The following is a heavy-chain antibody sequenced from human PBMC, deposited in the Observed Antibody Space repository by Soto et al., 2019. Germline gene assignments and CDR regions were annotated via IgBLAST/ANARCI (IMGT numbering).Heavy chain of an antibody. CDR2: INSGGTVA. V-gene: IGHV3-23*01. J-gene: IGHJ4*02. Sequence: EVQLLESGGGLVQPGGSLRLSCAASGFTYESYAMSWVRQAPGKGLEWVSGINSGGTVAHYADSVKGRFAISRDNSKNTRSLEMKSLRADDTGLYYCAISTGGFGGLFVVPSDYWGQGTLVTVSS. CDR3: AISTGGFGGLFVVPSDY. D-gene: IGHD3-16*02. CDR1: GFTYESYA.